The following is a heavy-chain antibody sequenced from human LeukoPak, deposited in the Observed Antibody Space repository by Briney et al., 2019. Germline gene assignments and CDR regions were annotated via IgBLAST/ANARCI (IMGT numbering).Heavy chain of an antibody. CDR1: GGTFSSYA. D-gene: IGHD6-19*01. CDR3: ARDISEAVADLYYYYYMDV. J-gene: IGHJ6*03. Sequence: ASVKVSCKASGGTFSSYAISWVRQAPGQGLEWMGRIIPIFGTANYAQKFQGRVTITTDESTSTAYMELSSLRSEDTAVYYCARDISEAVADLYYYYYMDVWGKGTTVTVSS. V-gene: IGHV1-69*05. CDR2: IIPIFGTA.